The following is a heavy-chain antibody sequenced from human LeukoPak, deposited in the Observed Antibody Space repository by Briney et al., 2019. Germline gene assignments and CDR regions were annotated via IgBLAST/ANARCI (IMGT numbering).Heavy chain of an antibody. Sequence: GGSLRLSCAASGFTFSSYAMHWVRQAPGKGLEWAAVISYDGSNKNYADSMKGRFTISRDDSKNTLYLQMNSLRAEDTAVYYCARMASSGWYGSYFDSWGQGTLVTVSS. V-gene: IGHV3-30*14. J-gene: IGHJ4*02. D-gene: IGHD6-19*01. CDR2: ISYDGSNK. CDR1: GFTFSSYA. CDR3: ARMASSGWYGSYFDS.